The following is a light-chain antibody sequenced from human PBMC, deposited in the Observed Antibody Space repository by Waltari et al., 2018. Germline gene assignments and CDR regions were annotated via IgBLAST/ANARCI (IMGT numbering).Light chain of an antibody. V-gene: IGLV2-14*01. CDR3: NSYTSSSTLWV. J-gene: IGLJ3*02. Sequence: HSALTQPPSVSGSPGPSLTIPCTGTISDVGGYNYAPWDQPHPGKAPKLMIYDVTKRPSGVSDRFSGSKSGNTASLTISGLQAEDEADYYCNSYTSSSTLWVFGGGTKLTVL. CDR1: ISDVGGYNY. CDR2: DVT.